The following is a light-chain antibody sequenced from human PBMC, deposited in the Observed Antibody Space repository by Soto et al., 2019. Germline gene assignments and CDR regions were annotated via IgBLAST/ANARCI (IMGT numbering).Light chain of an antibody. V-gene: IGLV1-44*01. CDR1: SSNIGSST. CDR3: AAWDDSLWV. Sequence: QSVLTQPPSASGTLGQRVTISCSGSSSNIGSSTVNWYQQLPGSAPKVLIYSNHQRPSGVPDRFSGSKSGTSASLAISGLQSEDEADYYCAAWDDSLWVFGGGTKLTVL. CDR2: SNH. J-gene: IGLJ3*02.